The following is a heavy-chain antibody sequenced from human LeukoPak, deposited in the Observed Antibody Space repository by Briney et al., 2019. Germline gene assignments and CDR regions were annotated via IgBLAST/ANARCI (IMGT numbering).Heavy chain of an antibody. J-gene: IGHJ4*02. CDR2: IIPIFGTA. CDR1: GGTFSSYA. Sequence: GASVKVSCKASGGTFSSYAISWVRQAPGQGLEWMGGIIPIFGTANYAQKFQGRVTITTDESTSTAYMELSSLRSEDTAVYYCARTGIAVAHVGNFDYWGQGTLVTVSS. D-gene: IGHD6-19*01. CDR3: ARTGIAVAHVGNFDY. V-gene: IGHV1-69*05.